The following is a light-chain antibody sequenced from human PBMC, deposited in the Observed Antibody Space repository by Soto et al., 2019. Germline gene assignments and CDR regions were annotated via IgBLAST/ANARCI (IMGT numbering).Light chain of an antibody. CDR2: HVN. V-gene: IGLV2-11*01. CDR3: AAWDDSLNGWV. Sequence: QSALAQPRSVSGSPGQSATISCTGTSTDVGLFPYVSWYQQHAGRVPKLIMSHVNKRPSGVPDRFSGSKSGNTASLAISGLQSEDEADYYCAAWDDSLNGWVFGGGTKLTVL. CDR1: STDVGLFPY. J-gene: IGLJ3*02.